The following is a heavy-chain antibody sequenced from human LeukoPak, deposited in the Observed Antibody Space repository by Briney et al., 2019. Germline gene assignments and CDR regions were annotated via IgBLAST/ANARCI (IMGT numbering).Heavy chain of an antibody. CDR3: ARSPEYSSSSVDY. J-gene: IGHJ4*02. CDR1: GVTFYDYV. Sequence: GGSLRLSCSASGVTFYDYVMMYVREAPGKGREGGCGINWSGGSTDYADSVKGRFTISRDNAKNSLYLQMNSLRAEDTDLYYCARSPEYSSSSVDYWGQGTLVNVSS. CDR2: INWSGGST. D-gene: IGHD6-6*01. V-gene: IGHV3-20*04.